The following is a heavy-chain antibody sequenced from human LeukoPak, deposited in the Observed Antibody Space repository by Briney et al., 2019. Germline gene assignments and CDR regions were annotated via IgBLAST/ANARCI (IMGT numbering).Heavy chain of an antibody. CDR3: AKGLRDGSNKYFDS. J-gene: IGHJ4*02. CDR1: GFTFSTYA. D-gene: IGHD5-24*01. CDR2: IGSDGTNK. Sequence: GGSLRLSCAASGFTFSTYAMHWVRQAPGEGLEWVAFIGSDGTNKHYGDAVKGRFTISRDNSKNTLYPQMNSLRPEDTAVYYCAKGLRDGSNKYFDSWGQGTLVTVSS. V-gene: IGHV3-30*02.